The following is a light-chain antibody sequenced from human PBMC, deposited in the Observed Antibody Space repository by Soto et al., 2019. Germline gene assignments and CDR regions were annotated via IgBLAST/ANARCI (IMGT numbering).Light chain of an antibody. J-gene: IGLJ3*02. CDR3: AAWDDSLNGWV. CDR1: SSNIGSNT. CDR2: SND. V-gene: IGLV1-44*01. Sequence: QSVLTQAPSASGTPGQRVTISCSGSSSNIGSNTVTWYQQVPGTAPKLLLYSNDQRPSGVPDRFSGSKSGTSASLAIAGLQSEDEADYYCAAWDDSLNGWVFGGGTKLTVL.